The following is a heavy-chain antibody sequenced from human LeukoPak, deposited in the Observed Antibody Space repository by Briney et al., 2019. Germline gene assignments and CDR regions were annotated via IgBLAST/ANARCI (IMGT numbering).Heavy chain of an antibody. D-gene: IGHD3-3*01. J-gene: IGHJ5*02. CDR2: LSAYNGNT. CDR1: GYTFTRYG. V-gene: IGHV1-18*01. CDR3: ARVSLEWLFGDWFDP. Sequence: ASVKVSCKASGYTFTRYGISWVRQAPGQGLEWMGWLSAYNGNTNYAQKLQGRVTMTTDTSTSTAYMELRSLRSDDTAVYYCARVSLEWLFGDWFDPWGQGTLVTVSS.